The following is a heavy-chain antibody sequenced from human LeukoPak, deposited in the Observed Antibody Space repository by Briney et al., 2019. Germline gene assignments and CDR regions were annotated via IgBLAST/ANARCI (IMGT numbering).Heavy chain of an antibody. CDR3: ARRNGYPFFDS. D-gene: IGHD5-18*01. CDR2: IYYSGGT. J-gene: IGHJ4*02. V-gene: IGHV4-59*08. CDR1: GGSISSYY. Sequence: SETLSLTCTVSGGSISSYYWTWIRQPPGKGLGLEWIGYIYYSGGTNYNPSLKSRVTISIDTSKNQFSLKVSSVAAADTAVYYCARRNGYPFFDSWGQGTLVTVSS.